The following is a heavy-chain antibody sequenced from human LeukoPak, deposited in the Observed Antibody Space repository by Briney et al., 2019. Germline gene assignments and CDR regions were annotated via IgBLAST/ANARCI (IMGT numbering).Heavy chain of an antibody. CDR2: IYYSGST. Sequence: PSETLSLTCTVSGGSISSSSYYWGWIRQPPGKGLEWIGSIYYSGSTYYNPSLKSRVTISVDTSKNQFSLKLSSVTAADTAVYYCAASPLGYCSGGSCLLVHWGQGTLVTVSS. D-gene: IGHD2-15*01. CDR3: AASPLGYCSGGSCLLVH. CDR1: GGSISSSSYY. V-gene: IGHV4-39*07. J-gene: IGHJ1*01.